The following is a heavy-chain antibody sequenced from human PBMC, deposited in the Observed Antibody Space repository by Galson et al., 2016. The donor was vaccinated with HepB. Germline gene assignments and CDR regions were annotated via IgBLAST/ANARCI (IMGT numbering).Heavy chain of an antibody. Sequence: CAASGFTFSSYGMHWVRQAPGKGLEWVAVTAYDGSNKYYADSVKGRFTISRDNSKNTLYLQMNSLRPEDTAVYFCAKAGYHGADAYYYYFDYWGQGTLVTVSS. CDR1: GFTFSSYG. V-gene: IGHV3-30*18. D-gene: IGHD3-16*01. CDR2: TAYDGSNK. CDR3: AKAGYHGADAYYYYFDY. J-gene: IGHJ4*02.